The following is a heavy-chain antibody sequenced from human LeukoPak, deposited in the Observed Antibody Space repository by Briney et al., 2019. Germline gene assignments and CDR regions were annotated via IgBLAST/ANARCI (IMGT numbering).Heavy chain of an antibody. D-gene: IGHD2-21*02. J-gene: IGHJ4*02. V-gene: IGHV1-58*01. Sequence: ASVKVSCKASGFTXTSSAVQWVRQARGQRLELIGWIVVGSGNTNYAQKFQERVTITRDMSTSTAYMELSSLRSEDTAVYYCAASVVTATFDYWGQGILVTVSS. CDR2: IVVGSGNT. CDR3: AASVVTATFDY. CDR1: GFTXTSSA.